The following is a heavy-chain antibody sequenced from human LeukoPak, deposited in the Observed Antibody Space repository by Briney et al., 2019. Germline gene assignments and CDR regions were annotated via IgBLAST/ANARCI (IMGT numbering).Heavy chain of an antibody. D-gene: IGHD3-10*01. CDR2: INPNSGGT. J-gene: IGHJ5*02. V-gene: IGHV1-2*02. CDR1: GYTFTGYY. Sequence: ASVKVSCKASGYTFTGYYMHWVRQAPGQGLEWMGWINPNSGGTNYAQKFQGRVTMTRDTSISTAYMELSRLRSDDTAVYYCARVVRGVPYNWFDPWGQGTLVAVSS. CDR3: ARVVRGVPYNWFDP.